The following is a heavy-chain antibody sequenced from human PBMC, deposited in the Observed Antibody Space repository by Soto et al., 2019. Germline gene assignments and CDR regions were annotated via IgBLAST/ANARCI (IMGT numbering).Heavy chain of an antibody. Sequence: GGSLRLSCAASGFTFSSYAMSWVRQAPGKGLEWVSAISGSGGSTYYADSVKGRFTISRDNSKNTLYLQMNSLRAEDTAVYYCAKLTADILTGYTATHYYYYYGMDVWGQGTTVTVSS. D-gene: IGHD3-9*01. CDR3: AKLTADILTGYTATHYYYYYGMDV. V-gene: IGHV3-23*01. J-gene: IGHJ6*02. CDR2: ISGSGGST. CDR1: GFTFSSYA.